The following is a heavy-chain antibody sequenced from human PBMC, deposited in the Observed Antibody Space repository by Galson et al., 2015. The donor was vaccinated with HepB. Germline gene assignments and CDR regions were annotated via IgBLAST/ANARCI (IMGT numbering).Heavy chain of an antibody. CDR1: GFTFSSYW. CDR2: INSDGSST. J-gene: IGHJ4*02. V-gene: IGHV3-74*01. D-gene: IGHD2-2*01. Sequence: SLRLSCATSGFTFSSYWMHWVRQAPGKGLVWVSRINSDGSSTSYADSVKGRFTISRDNAKNTLYLQMNSLRAEDTAVYYCARVVVVPAAKYVDYWGQGTLVTVSS. CDR3: ARVVVVPAAKYVDY.